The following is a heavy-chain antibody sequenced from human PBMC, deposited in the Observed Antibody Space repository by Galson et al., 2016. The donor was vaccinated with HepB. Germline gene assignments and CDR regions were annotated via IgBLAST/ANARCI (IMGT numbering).Heavy chain of an antibody. V-gene: IGHV3-30*18. CDR3: AKEVVSDYNPRTCYYGMDV. Sequence: SLRLSCAASGFTFSSHGMHWVRQAPGKGLEWVAVISYDGSNKQYADSVKGRFTISRDKSKNTLYLQMNSLRAEDTSIYYCAKEVVSDYNPRTCYYGMDVWGQGTTATVSS. CDR1: GFTFSSHG. D-gene: IGHD3-10*01. J-gene: IGHJ6*02. CDR2: ISYDGSNK.